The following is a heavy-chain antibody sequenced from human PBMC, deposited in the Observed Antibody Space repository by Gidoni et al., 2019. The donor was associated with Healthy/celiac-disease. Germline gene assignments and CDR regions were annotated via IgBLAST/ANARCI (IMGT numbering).Heavy chain of an antibody. V-gene: IGHV3-30-3*01. D-gene: IGHD5-12*01. CDR2: ISYDGSNK. CDR3: ARDRSGYDPNYYYYYGMDV. CDR1: GFTFSSYA. Sequence: QVQLVESGGGVVQPGRSLRLSCAASGFTFSSYAMHWVRQAPGKGLEWVAVISYDGSNKYYADSVKGRFTISRDNSKNTLYLQMNSLRAEDTAVYYCARDRSGYDPNYYYYYGMDVWGQGTTVTVSS. J-gene: IGHJ6*02.